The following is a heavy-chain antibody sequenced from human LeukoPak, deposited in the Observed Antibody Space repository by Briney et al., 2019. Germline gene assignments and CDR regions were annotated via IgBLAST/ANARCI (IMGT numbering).Heavy chain of an antibody. CDR1: GVTLCIYS. CDR2: LCGSGTTL. J-gene: IGHJ6*03. CDR3: AKGSGGTYFYYYYYMDV. V-gene: IGHV3-23*01. Sequence: GGSLRLSCAASGVTLCIYSMSCVPPARGGGRECVSDLCGSGTTLYCADSVKGRFTISRDNSKNTLYLQINSLRAEDTAVYYGAKGSGGTYFYYYYYMDVWGKGTTVTVSS. D-gene: IGHD1-26*01.